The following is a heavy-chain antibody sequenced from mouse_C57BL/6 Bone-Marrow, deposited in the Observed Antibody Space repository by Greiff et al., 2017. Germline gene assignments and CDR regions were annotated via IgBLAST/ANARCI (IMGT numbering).Heavy chain of an antibody. CDR3: ARRPTTVVADYYAMDY. CDR2: ISNGGGST. Sequence: DVMLVESGGGLVQPGGSLKLSCAASGFTFSDYYMYWVRQTPEKRLEWVAYISNGGGSTYYPDTVKGRFTISRDNAKNTLYLQMSRLKSEDTAMYYCARRPTTVVADYYAMDYWGQGTSVTVSS. CDR1: GFTFSDYY. D-gene: IGHD1-1*01. J-gene: IGHJ4*01. V-gene: IGHV5-12*01.